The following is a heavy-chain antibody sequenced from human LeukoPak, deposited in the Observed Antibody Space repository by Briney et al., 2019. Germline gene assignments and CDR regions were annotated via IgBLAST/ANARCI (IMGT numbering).Heavy chain of an antibody. CDR2: ISSSNSYT. V-gene: IGHV3-11*06. D-gene: IGHD2-15*01. J-gene: IGHJ4*02. Sequence: GGSLRLSCAASGFTFSDYYMSWIRQAPGKGLEWVSYISSSNSYTNYADSVKGRFTISRDNSKNSLYLQMNSLRAEDTAVYYCAKTIVVVVAATDPPDYWGQGTLVTVSS. CDR1: GFTFSDYY. CDR3: AKTIVVVVAATDPPDY.